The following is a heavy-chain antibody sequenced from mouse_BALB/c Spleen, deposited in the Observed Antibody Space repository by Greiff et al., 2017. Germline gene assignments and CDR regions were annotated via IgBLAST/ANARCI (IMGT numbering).Heavy chain of an antibody. Sequence: EVKLMESGGGLVKPGGSLTLSCAASGFTFSDYYMYWVRQTPEKRLEWVATISDGGSYTYYPDSVKGRFTISRDNAKNNLYLQMSSLKSEDTAMYYCARGQGAMDYWGQGTSVTVSS. V-gene: IGHV5-4*02. CDR1: GFTFSDYY. CDR3: ARGQGAMDY. CDR2: ISDGGSYT. J-gene: IGHJ4*01. D-gene: IGHD3-2*01.